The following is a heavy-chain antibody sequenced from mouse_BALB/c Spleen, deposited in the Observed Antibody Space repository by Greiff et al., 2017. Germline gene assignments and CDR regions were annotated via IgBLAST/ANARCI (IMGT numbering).Heavy chain of an antibody. CDR1: GYTFTSYY. J-gene: IGHJ4*01. Sequence: QVQLQQSGAELVKPGASVKLSCKASGYTFTSYYMYWVKQRPGQGLEWIGEINPSNGGTNFNEKFKSKATLTVDKSSSTAYMQLSSLTSEDSAVYYCTRNLVWSPYYAMDYWGQGTSVTISS. CDR2: INPSNGGT. V-gene: IGHV1S81*02. D-gene: IGHD2-10*02. CDR3: TRNLVWSPYYAMDY.